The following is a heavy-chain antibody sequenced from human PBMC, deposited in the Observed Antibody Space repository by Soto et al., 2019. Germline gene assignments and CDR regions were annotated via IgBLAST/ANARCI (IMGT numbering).Heavy chain of an antibody. CDR3: TTAIVVPRFDP. D-gene: IGHD2-2*01. Sequence: GGSLRLSCAASGFTFNNAWMSWVRQAPGKGLEWVGRIKSKTDGGTTDYAAPVKGRCTISRDVSKNTVYLQMNSLKTEDTAVYYCTTAIVVPRFDPWGQGTLVTVSS. CDR1: GFTFNNAW. V-gene: IGHV3-15*01. J-gene: IGHJ5*02. CDR2: IKSKTDGGTT.